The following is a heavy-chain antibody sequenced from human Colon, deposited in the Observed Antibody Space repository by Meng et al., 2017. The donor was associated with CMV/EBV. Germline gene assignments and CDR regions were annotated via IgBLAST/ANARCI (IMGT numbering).Heavy chain of an antibody. CDR3: AKENCGSTSCYLGPTYYYYGLDV. D-gene: IGHD2-2*01. J-gene: IGHJ6*02. V-gene: IGHV3-23*01. CDR2: ISTTGSST. CDR1: GFIFSNYA. Sequence: GESLKISCAGSGFIFSNYAMTWVRQAPGKGLEWVSTISTTGSSTNYADSVKGRFTVSRDNSKNMLYLQMNSLRAEDTAEYYCAKENCGSTSCYLGPTYYYYGLDVWGQGTTVTVSS.